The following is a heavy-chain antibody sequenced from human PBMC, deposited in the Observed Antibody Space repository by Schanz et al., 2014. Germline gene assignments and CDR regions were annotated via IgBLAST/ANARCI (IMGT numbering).Heavy chain of an antibody. D-gene: IGHD6-13*01. CDR1: RYPFTAYY. V-gene: IGHV1-2*06. CDR3: ARDGHSSKCSSYYYYGMDV. CDR2: INPNSGDT. J-gene: IGHJ6*02. Sequence: QVHLVQSGSEVKKPGASVKVSCKASRYPFTAYYMHWVRQAPGQGLEWMGRINPNSGDTNYAQKFQGRVTMTRDTSTSTAYMELSRLRSDDTAIYYCARDGHSSKCSSYYYYGMDVWGQGTTVTVSS.